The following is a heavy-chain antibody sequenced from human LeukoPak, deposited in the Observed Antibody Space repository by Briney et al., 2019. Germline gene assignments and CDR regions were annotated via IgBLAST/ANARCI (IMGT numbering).Heavy chain of an antibody. CDR2: INPNSGGT. J-gene: IGHJ4*02. CDR1: GYTFTGYY. CDR3: ARDDSSGYHYKY. D-gene: IGHD3-22*01. V-gene: IGHV1-2*02. Sequence: ASVKFSCKASGYTFTGYYMHWVRQAPGQGLEWMGWINPNSGGTNYAQKFQGRVTMTRDTSISTAYMELSRLRSDDTAVYYCARDDSSGYHYKYWGQGTLVTVSS.